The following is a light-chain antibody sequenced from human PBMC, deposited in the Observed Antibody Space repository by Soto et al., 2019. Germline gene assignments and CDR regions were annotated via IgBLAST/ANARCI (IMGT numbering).Light chain of an antibody. Sequence: QLVLTQSPSASASLGASVKLTCTLSSGHSSYAIAWHQQQPEKGPRYLMKLNSDGSHSKGDGNPDRFSGSSSGAERYLTISSLKSEEEADYYCQTWGTGIWVFGGGTKLTVL. V-gene: IGLV4-69*01. CDR2: LNSDGSH. CDR1: SGHSSYA. J-gene: IGLJ3*02. CDR3: QTWGTGIWV.